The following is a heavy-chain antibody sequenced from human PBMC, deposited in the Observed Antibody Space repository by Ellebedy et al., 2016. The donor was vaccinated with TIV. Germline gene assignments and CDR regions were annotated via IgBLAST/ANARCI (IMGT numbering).Heavy chain of an antibody. V-gene: IGHV3-7*01. CDR3: ARWAYVNSWYHLDY. J-gene: IGHJ4*02. D-gene: IGHD1-14*01. Sequence: GESLKISCAASGFTLSTPWMSWVRQAPGTGLEWVASMKQDGSVHYYVDSVRGRFTISRDNSKTSTYLQMNSLRAEDTAVYYCARWAYVNSWYHLDYWGQGTLVTVSS. CDR1: GFTLSTPW. CDR2: MKQDGSVH.